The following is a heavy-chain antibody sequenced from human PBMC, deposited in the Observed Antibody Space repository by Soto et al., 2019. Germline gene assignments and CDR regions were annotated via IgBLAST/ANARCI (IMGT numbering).Heavy chain of an antibody. Sequence: QVQPVESGGGVVQPGRSLRLSCAASGFTFSSYGMHWVRQAPGKGLEWVAVISYDGCNKYYADSVKGRFTISRDNSKNTLYLQMNSLRAEDTAVYYCAKNSQPGWFDPWGQGTLVTVSS. CDR3: AKNSQPGWFDP. CDR2: ISYDGCNK. D-gene: IGHD5-18*01. J-gene: IGHJ5*02. CDR1: GFTFSSYG. V-gene: IGHV3-30*18.